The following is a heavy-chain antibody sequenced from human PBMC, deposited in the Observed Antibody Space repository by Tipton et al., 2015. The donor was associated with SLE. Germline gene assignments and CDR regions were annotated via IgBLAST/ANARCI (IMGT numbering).Heavy chain of an antibody. CDR1: GGSFSGYY. V-gene: IGHV3-7*01. CDR2: IKQDGSEK. J-gene: IGHJ3*02. CDR3: ASLVVVVAATSFDALDI. D-gene: IGHD2-15*01. Sequence: LSLTCAVYGGSFSGYYWSWIRQPPGKGLEWMANIKQDGSEKYYVDSVKGRFTISRDNAKNSLYLQMNSLRAEDTAVYYCASLVVVVAATSFDALDIWGQGTMVTVSS.